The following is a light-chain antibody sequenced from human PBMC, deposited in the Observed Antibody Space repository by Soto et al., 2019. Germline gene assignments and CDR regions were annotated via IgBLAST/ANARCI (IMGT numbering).Light chain of an antibody. CDR1: SSDGGAYNY. J-gene: IGLJ2*01. CDR2: EVS. V-gene: IGLV2-14*01. CDR3: SSYTSGNTLV. Sequence: QSALTQPASVSGSPGQSITISCTGTSSDGGAYNYVSRYQQHAGKAPKLMIFEVSDRGSGVSNRFAGSKSGNTASLTISELQAEDEGADYCSSYTSGNTLVFGGGTKLTVL.